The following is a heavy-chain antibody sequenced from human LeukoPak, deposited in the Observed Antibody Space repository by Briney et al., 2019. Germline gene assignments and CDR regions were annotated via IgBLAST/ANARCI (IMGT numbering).Heavy chain of an antibody. CDR2: IWTDGAP. V-gene: IGHV4-61*02. CDR3: ARGRDSRGYQFMGFDS. D-gene: IGHD3-22*01. J-gene: IGHJ4*02. CDR1: GGSISSGNYY. Sequence: SQTLSLTCTVSGGSISSGNYYWNWIRQPAGKGLEWIGRIWTDGAPTYRPSLKSRVTISVDTSRNQFSLRLSSVTAADTAVYYCARGRDSRGYQFMGFDSWGQGTLVTVSS.